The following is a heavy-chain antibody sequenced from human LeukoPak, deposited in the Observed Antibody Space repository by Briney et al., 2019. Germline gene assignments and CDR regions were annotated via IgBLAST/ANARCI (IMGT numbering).Heavy chain of an antibody. J-gene: IGHJ5*02. V-gene: IGHV5-10-1*01. CDR2: IDPSDSYT. CDR3: ARLRFWGNWFDP. Sequence: RGESLKISCKGSGYSFTSYWISWVRQMPGKGLEWMGRIDPSDSYTNYSPSFQGHVTVSADKSISTAYLQWSSLKASDTAMYYCARLRFWGNWFDPWGQGTLVTVSS. CDR1: GYSFTSYW. D-gene: IGHD3-16*01.